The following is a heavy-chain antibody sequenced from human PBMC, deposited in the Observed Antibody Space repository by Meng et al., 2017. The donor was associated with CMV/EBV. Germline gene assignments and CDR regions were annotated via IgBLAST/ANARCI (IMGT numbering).Heavy chain of an antibody. Sequence: NACMSWVRQGPGKGLEWVGSIKSKTDGGTTDYAAPVKGRCTISRDDSKNTLYLQMNSLKTEDKAVYYCTTPGELKYYDFWSGYYPFDYWGQGTLVTVSS. D-gene: IGHD3-3*01. CDR3: TTPGELKYYDFWSGYYPFDY. J-gene: IGHJ4*02. CDR2: IKSKTDGGTT. CDR1: NAC. V-gene: IGHV3-15*01.